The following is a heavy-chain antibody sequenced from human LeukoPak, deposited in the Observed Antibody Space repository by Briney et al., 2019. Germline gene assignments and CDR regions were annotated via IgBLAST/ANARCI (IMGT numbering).Heavy chain of an antibody. J-gene: IGHJ4*02. CDR3: AKESYYDFWSGYYSGGGYLDY. D-gene: IGHD3-3*01. V-gene: IGHV3-30*18. CDR2: ISYDGSNK. Sequence: GGSLRLSCAASGFTFSSYEMNWVRQAPGKGLEWVAVISYDGSNKYYADSVKGRFTISRDNSKNTLYLQMNSLRAEDTAVYYCAKESYYDFWSGYYSGGGYLDYWGQGTLVTVSS. CDR1: GFTFSSYE.